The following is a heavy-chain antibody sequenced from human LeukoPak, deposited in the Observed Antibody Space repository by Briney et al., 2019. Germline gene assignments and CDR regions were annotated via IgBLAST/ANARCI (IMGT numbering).Heavy chain of an antibody. J-gene: IGHJ6*02. CDR3: ARGACSGGSCYRDYYYGMDV. CDR2: ISYEGISK. Sequence: PGGSLRLSCAASGFTFSSYGMHWVRQAPGKGLGWVAVISYEGISKYYADSVKGRFTISRDNSKNTLYLQMNSLRAEDTAVYYCARGACSGGSCYRDYYYGMDVWGQGNTVTVSS. D-gene: IGHD2-15*01. CDR1: GFTFSSYG. V-gene: IGHV3-30-3*01.